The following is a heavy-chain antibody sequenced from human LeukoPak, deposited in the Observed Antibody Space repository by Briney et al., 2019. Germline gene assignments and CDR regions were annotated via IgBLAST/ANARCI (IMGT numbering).Heavy chain of an antibody. D-gene: IGHD6-13*01. CDR1: GYTFTSYG. J-gene: IGHJ4*02. Sequence: ASVKVSCKASGYTFTSYGISWVRQAPGQGLEWMGWISAYNGNTNYTQKLQGRVTMTTDTSTSTAYMELRSLRSDDTAVYYCAKVYSSSWDFDYWGQGTLVTVSS. CDR3: AKVYSSSWDFDY. V-gene: IGHV1-18*01. CDR2: ISAYNGNT.